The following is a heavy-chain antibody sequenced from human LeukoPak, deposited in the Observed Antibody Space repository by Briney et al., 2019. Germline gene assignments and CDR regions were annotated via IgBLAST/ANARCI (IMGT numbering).Heavy chain of an antibody. CDR2: TSNDGRTQ. D-gene: IGHD1-26*01. CDR1: GFTVSNYV. V-gene: IGHV3-30*03. Sequence: GRSLRLSCAASGFTVSNYVMHWVRQAPGKGLEWVALTSNDGRTQYYADSVKGRFTISRDNSQNTLYLQMNSLRTEDTAVYSCAREGGGGFDYWGQGTLVTVSS. CDR3: AREGGGGFDY. J-gene: IGHJ4*02.